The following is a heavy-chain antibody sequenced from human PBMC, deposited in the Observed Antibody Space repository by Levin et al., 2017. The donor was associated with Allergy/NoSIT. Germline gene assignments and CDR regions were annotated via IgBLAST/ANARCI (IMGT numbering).Heavy chain of an antibody. CDR3: ASGVGLAPATFDY. CDR2: IYHSGST. J-gene: IGHJ4*02. CDR1: GYSISSGFY. Sequence: SETLSLTCAVSGYSISSGFYWGWIRQPPGKGLEWIGSIYHSGSTYYSPSLKSRVTLSVDTAKNQFSLKLTSVTATDTAVYYCASGVGLAPATFDYWGQGTLVTVSS. V-gene: IGHV4-38-2*01. D-gene: IGHD3-10*01.